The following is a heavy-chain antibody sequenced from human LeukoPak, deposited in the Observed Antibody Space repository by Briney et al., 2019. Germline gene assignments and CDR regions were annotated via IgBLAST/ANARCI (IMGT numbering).Heavy chain of an antibody. CDR3: AKDVLDSINWSWGDY. Sequence: GGSLILSCAASGFTFSSYAMSWVRQAPGKGLEWVSSLSGSGGTTYYADSVKGRFTISRDNANNRLYLQMNIVRAEDTALYYCAKDVLDSINWSWGDYWGQGTLVTVSS. V-gene: IGHV3-23*01. J-gene: IGHJ4*02. D-gene: IGHD6-13*01. CDR2: LSGSGGTT. CDR1: GFTFSSYA.